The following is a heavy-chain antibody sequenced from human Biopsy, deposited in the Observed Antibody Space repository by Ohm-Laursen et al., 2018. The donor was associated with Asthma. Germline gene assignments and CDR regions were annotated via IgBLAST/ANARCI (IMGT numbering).Heavy chain of an antibody. CDR3: ARASVAASSNWFDP. V-gene: IGHV4-30-4*02. CDR1: GASIKTDDHY. J-gene: IGHJ5*02. Sequence: SDTLSLTCTVSGASIKTDDHYWSWLRQPPGKGLEWFGFIHYSGSTSYNPSLKGGVTISVDTSKNQFSLKLSSVTAADTAVYYCARASVAASSNWFDPWGQGILVTVSS. D-gene: IGHD6-19*01. CDR2: IHYSGST.